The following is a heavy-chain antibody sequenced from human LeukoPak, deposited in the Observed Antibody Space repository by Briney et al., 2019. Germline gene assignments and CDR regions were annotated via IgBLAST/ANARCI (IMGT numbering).Heavy chain of an antibody. CDR1: GYTFTSYG. V-gene: IGHV1-18*01. J-gene: IGHJ4*02. Sequence: ASVKVSCKASGYTFTSYGISRVRQAPGQGLEWMGWISAYNGNTNCAQKLQGRVTMTTDTSTSTAYMELRSLRSDDTAVYYCARDRPYIVGATTLDYWGQGTLVTVSS. CDR2: ISAYNGNT. CDR3: ARDRPYIVGATTLDY. D-gene: IGHD1-26*01.